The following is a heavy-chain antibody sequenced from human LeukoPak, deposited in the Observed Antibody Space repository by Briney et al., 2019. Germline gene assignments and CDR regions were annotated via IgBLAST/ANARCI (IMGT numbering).Heavy chain of an antibody. J-gene: IGHJ6*03. V-gene: IGHV3-74*01. CDR2: INSDGSST. CDR3: ARVGRQKSRYYMDV. Sequence: GGSLRLSCAASGFTVSSYWMRWVRHAPGKGLVWVSRINSDGSSTSYADSVKGRFTISRDNAKNTLYLQMNSLRAEDTAVYYCARVGRQKSRYYMDVWGKGTTVTVSS. CDR1: GFTVSSYW.